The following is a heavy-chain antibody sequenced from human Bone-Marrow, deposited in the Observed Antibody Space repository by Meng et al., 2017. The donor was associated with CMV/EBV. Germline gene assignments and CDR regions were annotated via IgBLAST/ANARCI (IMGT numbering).Heavy chain of an antibody. J-gene: IGHJ6*02. CDR3: ARDDSGGMDV. Sequence: ASVKVSCKASGYTLSGYYMDWVRQAPGQGLEWMGIINPSGGSTSYAQKFQGRVTMTRDTSTSTVYMELSSLRSEDTAVYYCARDDSGGMDVWGQGTTVTVSS. CDR2: INPSGGST. D-gene: IGHD3-10*01. CDR1: GYTLSGYY. V-gene: IGHV1-46*01.